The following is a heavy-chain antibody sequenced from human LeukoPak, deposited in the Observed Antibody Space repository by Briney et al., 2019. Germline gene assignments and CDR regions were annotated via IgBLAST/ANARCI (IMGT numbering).Heavy chain of an antibody. CDR2: IYYSGST. J-gene: IGHJ4*02. CDR1: GGSISSYY. Sequence: SETLSLTCTVSGGSISSYYWNWIRQPPGKGLEWIGYIYYSGSTNYNPSLKSRVTISVDMSKNQFSLRLSSVTAADTALYYCARKTVAGYYFDYWGRGALVTVSS. D-gene: IGHD6-19*01. V-gene: IGHV4-59*01. CDR3: ARKTVAGYYFDY.